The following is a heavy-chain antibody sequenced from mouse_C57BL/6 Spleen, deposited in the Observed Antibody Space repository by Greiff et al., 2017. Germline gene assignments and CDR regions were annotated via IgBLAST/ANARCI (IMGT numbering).Heavy chain of an antibody. Sequence: VQLQQSGPELVKPGASVKIPCKASGYTFTDYNMDWVKQSHGKSLEWIGDINPNNGGTIYHQKFKGKATLTVDKSSSTADMELRSLTSEDTAVYYCARIPYYYGSSYVGFDYWGQGTTLTVSS. CDR2: INPNNGGT. CDR3: ARIPYYYGSSYVGFDY. J-gene: IGHJ2*01. V-gene: IGHV1-18*01. CDR1: GYTFTDYN. D-gene: IGHD1-1*01.